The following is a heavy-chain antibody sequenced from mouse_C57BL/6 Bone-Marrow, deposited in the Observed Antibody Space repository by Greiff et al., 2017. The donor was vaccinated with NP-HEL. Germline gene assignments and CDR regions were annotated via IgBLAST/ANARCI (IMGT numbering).Heavy chain of an antibody. D-gene: IGHD2-3*01. Sequence: EVQLQESGGGLVQPGGSLKLSCAASGFTFSDYYMYWVRQTPEKRLEWVAYISNGGGSTYYPDTVKGRFTISRDNAKNTLYLQMIRLKSEDTAMYYFASRGLLRLYAMDYWGQGTSVTVSS. CDR1: GFTFSDYY. J-gene: IGHJ4*01. V-gene: IGHV5-12*01. CDR2: ISNGGGST. CDR3: ASRGLLRLYAMDY.